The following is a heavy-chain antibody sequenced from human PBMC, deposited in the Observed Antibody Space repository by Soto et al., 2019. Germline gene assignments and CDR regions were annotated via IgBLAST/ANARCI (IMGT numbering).Heavy chain of an antibody. CDR2: ISVALGAT. J-gene: IGHJ4*02. D-gene: IGHD2-21*01. CDR1: GYTFTNYG. Sequence: VQLLQSGAEVRKPGASVKVSCKASGYTFTNYGMHWVRQAPGQNFEWMGWISVALGATRYSQKFDGRVTIARNTSASTVYMELRGLTSAETAIYYCARDVAASAFDYWGQGTLVTVSS. V-gene: IGHV1-3*01. CDR3: ARDVAASAFDY.